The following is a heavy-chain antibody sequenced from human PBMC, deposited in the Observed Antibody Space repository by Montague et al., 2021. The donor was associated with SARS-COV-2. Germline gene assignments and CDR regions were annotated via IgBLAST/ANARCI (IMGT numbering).Heavy chain of an antibody. CDR3: ARTSRGSRYFYGVDV. J-gene: IGHJ6*02. CDR1: GDSISDNY. D-gene: IGHD3-10*01. V-gene: IGHV4-59*01. CDR2: IFRSGAT. Sequence: SETLSLTCTVSGDSISDNYWSWIRQPPGLGLEWIGYIFRSGATNYISHLKSRVIISLDTSKSQFSLRLSSVTAADTAIYYCARTSRGSRYFYGVDVWGQGTTVTVSS.